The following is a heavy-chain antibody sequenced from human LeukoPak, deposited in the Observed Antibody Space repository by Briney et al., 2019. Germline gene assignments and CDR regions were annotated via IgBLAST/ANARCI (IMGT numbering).Heavy chain of an antibody. J-gene: IGHJ6*02. CDR3: AREESTMVRDPRGGMDV. Sequence: GASVKVSCKASGYTFTSYGISWVRQAPGQGLEWMGWISAYNGNTNYAQKLQGRVTMTTDTSTSTAYMELSSLRSEDTAVYYCAREESTMVRDPRGGMDVWGQGTTVTVSS. CDR2: ISAYNGNT. CDR1: GYTFTSYG. V-gene: IGHV1-18*01. D-gene: IGHD3-10*01.